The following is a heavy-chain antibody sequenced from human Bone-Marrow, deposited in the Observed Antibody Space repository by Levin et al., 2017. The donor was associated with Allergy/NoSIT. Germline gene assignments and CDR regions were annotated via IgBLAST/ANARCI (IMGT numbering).Heavy chain of an antibody. D-gene: IGHD2-2*01. CDR3: ANGGDCRSASCHYTPGFDM. CDR1: GLIFSNYA. J-gene: IGHJ3*02. CDR2: ITVSGGST. Sequence: GGSLRLSCAVSGLIFSNYALSWVRQAPGKGLEWVSTITVSGGSTYYADSVKGRFAISRDNSKNMVYLQMNSLRAEDTAVYYCANGGDCRSASCHYTPGFDMWGQGTMVTVSS. V-gene: IGHV3-23*01.